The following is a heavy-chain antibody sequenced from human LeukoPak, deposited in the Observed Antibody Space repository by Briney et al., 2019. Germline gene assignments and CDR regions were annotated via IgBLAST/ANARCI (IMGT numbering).Heavy chain of an antibody. D-gene: IGHD1-1*01. J-gene: IGHJ5*02. CDR3: AKATTEADNWFDP. V-gene: IGHV3-30*18. CDR1: GFTFSSYG. CDR2: ISYDGSNK. Sequence: PGRSLRLSCAASGFTFSSYGMHWVRQAPGKGLEWGAVISYDGSNKYYADSVKGRFTISRDNSKNTLYLQMNSLRAEDTAVYYCAKATTEADNWFDPWGQGTLVTVSS.